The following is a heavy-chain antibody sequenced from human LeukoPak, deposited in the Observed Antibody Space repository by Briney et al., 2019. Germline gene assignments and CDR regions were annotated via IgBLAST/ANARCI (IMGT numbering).Heavy chain of an antibody. CDR2: FYYSGST. CDR3: SREGEASGAS. Sequence: SETLSLTCTVSGGSISSYYWSWIRQPPGKGLEWIGYFYYSGSTNYNPSLKSRVTISVDTSKNQFSLKLSSVTAADTAVYFCSREGEASGASGGRGTLVPVSS. V-gene: IGHV4-59*12. J-gene: IGHJ4*02. D-gene: IGHD3-10*01. CDR1: GGSISSYY.